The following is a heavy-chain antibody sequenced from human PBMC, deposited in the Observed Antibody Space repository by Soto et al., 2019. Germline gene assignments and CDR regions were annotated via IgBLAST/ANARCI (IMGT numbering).Heavy chain of an antibody. J-gene: IGHJ4*02. D-gene: IGHD1-1*01. Sequence: HAVSLTCAISGDSVSSNSAAWNWIRQSPSRGLEWLGRTYYRSNWYNDYAVSVKSRITINPDTSKNQFSLQLNSVTPEDTAVYFCARGDFFLDHWGQGTLVTVSS. V-gene: IGHV6-1*01. CDR2: TYYRSNWYN. CDR3: ARGDFFLDH. CDR1: GDSVSSNSAA.